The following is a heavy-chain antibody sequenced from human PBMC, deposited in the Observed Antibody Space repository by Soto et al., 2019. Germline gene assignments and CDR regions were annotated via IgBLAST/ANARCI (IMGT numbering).Heavy chain of an antibody. V-gene: IGHV4-59*01. CDR2: IYYSGST. D-gene: IGHD3-9*01. CDR3: ASDGMTDYYYFDY. Sequence: SETLSLTCTVSGGSISSYYWSWIRQPPGKGLEWIGYIYYSGSTNYNPSLKSRVTISVDTSKNQFSLKLSSVTAADTAVYYCASDGMTDYYYFDYWGQGTLVTVSS. CDR1: GGSISSYY. J-gene: IGHJ4*02.